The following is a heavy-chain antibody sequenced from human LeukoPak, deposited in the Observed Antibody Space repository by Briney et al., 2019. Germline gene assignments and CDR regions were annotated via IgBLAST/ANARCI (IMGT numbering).Heavy chain of an antibody. Sequence: PGGSLRLSCAASGFTFSSYGMHWVRQAPGKGLEWVAFIRYDGGNKYYADSVQGRFTISRDNSKNTLYLQMSSLRAEDTAVYYCASKAYSSGWWLFDYWGQGTLVTVSS. CDR1: GFTFSSYG. V-gene: IGHV3-30*02. CDR2: IRYDGGNK. D-gene: IGHD6-19*01. CDR3: ASKAYSSGWWLFDY. J-gene: IGHJ4*02.